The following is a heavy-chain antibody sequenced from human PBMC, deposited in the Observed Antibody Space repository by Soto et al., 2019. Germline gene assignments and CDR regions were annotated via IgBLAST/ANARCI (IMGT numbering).Heavy chain of an antibody. CDR2: IKQDGSEK. Sequence: EVQLVESGGGLVQPGGSLRLSCAASGFTFSSYWMSWVRQAPGKGLEWVANIKQDGSEKYYVDSVKGRFTISRDNAKNSLYLQMNSLRAEDTAVYYCARVTNYYGSGSYYTHSYYYYMDVWGKGTTVTVSS. CDR3: ARVTNYYGSGSYYTHSYYYYMDV. D-gene: IGHD3-10*01. V-gene: IGHV3-7*01. J-gene: IGHJ6*03. CDR1: GFTFSSYW.